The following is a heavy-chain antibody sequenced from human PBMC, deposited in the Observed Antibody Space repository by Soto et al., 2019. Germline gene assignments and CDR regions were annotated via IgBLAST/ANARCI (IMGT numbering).Heavy chain of an antibody. CDR2: IIPIFGTA. D-gene: IGHD2-15*01. J-gene: IGHJ6*02. Sequence: QVQLVQSGAEVKRPGSSVKVSCKASGGTFSSYAISWVRQAPGQGLEWMGGIIPIFGTANYAQKFQGRVTITADESTSTAYMELSSLRSEDTAVYYCASTVVGEWTRTSYYYYGMDVWGQGTTVTVSS. V-gene: IGHV1-69*01. CDR3: ASTVVGEWTRTSYYYYGMDV. CDR1: GGTFSSYA.